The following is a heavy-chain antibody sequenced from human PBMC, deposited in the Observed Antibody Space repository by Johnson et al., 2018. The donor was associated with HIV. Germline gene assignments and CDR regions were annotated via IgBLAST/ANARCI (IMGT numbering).Heavy chain of an antibody. D-gene: IGHD4-17*01. V-gene: IGHV3-15*01. J-gene: IGHJ3*02. CDR1: GFSFTDAW. CDR3: TTAFQIMVTTGAFDI. CDR2: IKSKSDGGTT. Sequence: VQLVESGGGLVKPGGSLRLSCAASGFSFTDAWMNWVRQAPGKGLEWVGRIKSKSDGGTTDYAAPVRGRFTISREDSKNTVYLQMNSLKTEDTAGYYCTTAFQIMVTTGAFDIWGQGTMVTVSS.